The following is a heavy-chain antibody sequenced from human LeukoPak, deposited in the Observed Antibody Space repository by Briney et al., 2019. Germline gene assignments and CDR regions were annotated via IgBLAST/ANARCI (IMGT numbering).Heavy chain of an antibody. CDR3: ARSLRGAAHHFDY. Sequence: SETLSLTCTVSGGAISGSSYYWGWIRQPPGKGLEWIGSIYYSGNTFHNPSLKSRVTISVDTSKNRFSLNLSSVTAADTAVYYCARSLRGAAHHFDYWGQGTLVTVSS. CDR2: IYYSGNT. D-gene: IGHD6-6*01. V-gene: IGHV4-39*01. CDR1: GGAISGSSYY. J-gene: IGHJ4*02.